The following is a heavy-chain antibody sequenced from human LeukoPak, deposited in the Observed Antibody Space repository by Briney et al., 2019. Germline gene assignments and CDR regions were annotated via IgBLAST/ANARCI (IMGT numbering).Heavy chain of an antibody. CDR2: INPNSGGT. CDR1: GYTFTGYY. CDR3: ARLGYNWNYGPGRGAFDI. Sequence: ASVKVSCKAPGYTFTGYYMHWVRQAPGQGLEWMGWINPNSGGTNYAQKFQGRVTMTRDTSISTAYMELSRLRSDDTAVYYCARLGYNWNYGPGRGAFDIWGQGTMVTVSS. V-gene: IGHV1-2*02. D-gene: IGHD1-7*01. J-gene: IGHJ3*02.